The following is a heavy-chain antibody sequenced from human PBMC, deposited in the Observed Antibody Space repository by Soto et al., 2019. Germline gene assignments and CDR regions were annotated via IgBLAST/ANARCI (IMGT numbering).Heavy chain of an antibody. V-gene: IGHV5-10-1*01. D-gene: IGHD3-9*01. Sequence: PGESLKISCKGSGYSFTSYWISWVRQMPGKGLEWMGRIDPSDSYTNYSPSFQGHVTISADKSISTAYLQWSSLKASDTAMYYCARFLMVTGYYDRYYFDYSGQGTLVTVSS. CDR3: ARFLMVTGYYDRYYFDY. CDR2: IDPSDSYT. J-gene: IGHJ4*02. CDR1: GYSFTSYW.